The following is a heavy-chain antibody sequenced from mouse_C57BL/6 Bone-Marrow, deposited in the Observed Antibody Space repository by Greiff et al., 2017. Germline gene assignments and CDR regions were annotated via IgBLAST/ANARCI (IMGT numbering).Heavy chain of an antibody. Sequence: VQLQQSGAELARPGASVKLSCKASGYTFTSSGISWVKQRTGQGLEWIGEIYPRSGNTYYNEKFKGKATLTADKSSSTAYMELRSLTSEDSAVXFCAREAITTRVDYWGQGTTLTVSS. CDR3: AREAITTRVDY. J-gene: IGHJ2*01. CDR1: GYTFTSSG. D-gene: IGHD1-1*01. V-gene: IGHV1-81*01. CDR2: IYPRSGNT.